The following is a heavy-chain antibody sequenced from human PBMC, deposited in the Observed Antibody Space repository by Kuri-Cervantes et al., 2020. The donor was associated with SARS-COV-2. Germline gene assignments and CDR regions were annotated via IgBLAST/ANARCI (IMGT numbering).Heavy chain of an antibody. J-gene: IGHJ4*02. CDR3: ARNSAFRSSWPLDN. Sequence: GSLRLSCTVSGGSIISSTFYWGWIRQPPVKGLEWIGSIDYSGSTYYNPSLKSRVTISVDTSKNQFSLKLSSVTAADTAVYYCARNSAFRSSWPLDNWGQGTLVTVSS. V-gene: IGHV4-39*01. D-gene: IGHD6-13*01. CDR1: GGSIISSTFY. CDR2: IDYSGST.